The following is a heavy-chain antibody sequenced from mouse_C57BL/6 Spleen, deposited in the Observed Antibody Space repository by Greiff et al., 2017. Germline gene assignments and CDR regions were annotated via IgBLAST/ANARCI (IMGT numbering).Heavy chain of an antibody. CDR1: GFSLTSYG. V-gene: IGHV2-2*01. Sequence: QVQLQQSGPGLVQPSQSLSITCKVSGFSLTSYGVHWVRQSPGKGLEWLGVIWSGGSTDYNAAFISRLSICKDNSKVYVFFRMHSLQADDTSIYSSARSYDVWSFDFWGTGTPVTVSS. J-gene: IGHJ1*03. CDR2: IWSGGST. CDR3: ARSYDVWSFDF. D-gene: IGHD2-3*01.